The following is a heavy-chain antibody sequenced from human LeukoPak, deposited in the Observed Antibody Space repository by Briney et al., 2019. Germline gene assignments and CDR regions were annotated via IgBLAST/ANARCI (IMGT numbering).Heavy chain of an antibody. V-gene: IGHV3-30-3*01. Sequence: GGSLRLSCAASGFTFSSYAMHWVRQAPGKGLEWVAVISFDGNNKYYADSVKGQFTISRDNSKNTLYLQMNSLRAEDTAVYYCARSLAIVVLAAPYWGQGTLVTVSS. D-gene: IGHD2-2*01. CDR2: ISFDGNNK. J-gene: IGHJ4*02. CDR3: ARSLAIVVLAAPY. CDR1: GFTFSSYA.